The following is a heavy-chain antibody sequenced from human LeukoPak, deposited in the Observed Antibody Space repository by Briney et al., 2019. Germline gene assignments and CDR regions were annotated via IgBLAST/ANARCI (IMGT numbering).Heavy chain of an antibody. CDR2: ISGSGGST. CDR1: GFTFSSYA. CDR3: ARLRTIVVVVAAGYYDH. D-gene: IGHD2-15*01. V-gene: IGHV3-23*01. Sequence: PGGSLRLSCAASGFTFSSYAMSWVRQAPGKGLEWVSAISGSGGSTYYADSVKGRFTISRDNSKNTLYLQMNSLRAEDTAVYYCARLRTIVVVVAAGYYDHWGQGTLVTVSS. J-gene: IGHJ4*02.